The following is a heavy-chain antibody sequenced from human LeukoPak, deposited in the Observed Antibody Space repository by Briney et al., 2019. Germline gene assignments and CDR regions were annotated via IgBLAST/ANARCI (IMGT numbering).Heavy chain of an antibody. CDR3: ATIKRGSIYGYFDF. J-gene: IGHJ4*02. D-gene: IGHD5-18*01. CDR1: VGSISSHY. Sequence: SETLSLTCTVSVGSISSHYWSWIRQPPGRGLEWIAYLRDSVNTKDNPSLTSRLTLSADTSKNQFSLRLSSVTAADTAVYYCATIKRGSIYGYFDFWGQGIKVTVSS. CDR2: LRDSVNT. V-gene: IGHV4-59*11.